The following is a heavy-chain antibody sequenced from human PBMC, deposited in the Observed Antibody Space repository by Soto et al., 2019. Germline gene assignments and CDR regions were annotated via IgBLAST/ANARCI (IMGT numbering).Heavy chain of an antibody. J-gene: IGHJ4*02. CDR3: ARGGRVLWTVTTCDY. CDR2: INPNSGGT. V-gene: IGHV1-2*02. D-gene: IGHD4-4*01. Sequence: QVQLVQSGAEVKKPGASVKVSCKASGYTFTGYYMHWVRQAPGQGLEWMGWINPNSGGTNYAQKFQXXXTXXXDXXXXXAXMELSRLRSDDTAVYYCARGGRVLWTVTTCDYWGQGTLVTVSS. CDR1: GYTFTGYY.